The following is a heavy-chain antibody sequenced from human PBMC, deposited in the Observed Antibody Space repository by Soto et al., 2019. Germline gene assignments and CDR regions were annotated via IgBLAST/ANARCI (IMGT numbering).Heavy chain of an antibody. V-gene: IGHV5-51*01. J-gene: IGHJ6*03. CDR3: ARQGSGYYYYMDV. Sequence: GESLKISCKGSGYSFTSYWIGWGRQMPGKGLEWMGIIYPDDSDTRYSTSFQGQVTISAENSINTAYLQWSSLKASDSAMYYGARQGSGYYYYMDVWGKGTTVTVSS. CDR2: IYPDDSDT. CDR1: GYSFTSYW. D-gene: IGHD1-26*01.